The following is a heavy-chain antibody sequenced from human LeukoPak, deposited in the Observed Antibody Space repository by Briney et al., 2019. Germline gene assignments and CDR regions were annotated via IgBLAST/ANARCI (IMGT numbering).Heavy chain of an antibody. V-gene: IGHV1-2*07. Sequence: ASVKVCCTASGYTFTGYYMHWGRQAPGQGLEWMGWINPIIGGTNYANTLPARITMTSDTSISTAYRELSRRRSDDTAVYYCARGAGRSGLYMKGHDYWGPRTLVT. CDR3: ARGAGRSGLYMKGHDY. CDR2: INPIIGGT. J-gene: IGHJ4*02. CDR1: GYTFTGYY. D-gene: IGHD6-19*01.